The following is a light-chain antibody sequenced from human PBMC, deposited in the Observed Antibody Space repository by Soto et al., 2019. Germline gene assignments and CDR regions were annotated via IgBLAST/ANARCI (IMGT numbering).Light chain of an antibody. Sequence: DVRVTQSPSAVSASVGDRVTITCRASQGISSYLAWYQQKPGKAPKLLIYAASTLQSGVPSRFSGSGSGTEFTLTISSLQPEDFATYYCQQLNSYPRITFGQGTRLEIK. CDR3: QQLNSYPRIT. CDR2: AAS. V-gene: IGKV1-9*01. J-gene: IGKJ5*01. CDR1: QGISSY.